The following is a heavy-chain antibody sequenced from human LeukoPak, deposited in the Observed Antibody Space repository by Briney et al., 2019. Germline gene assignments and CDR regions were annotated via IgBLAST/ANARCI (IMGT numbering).Heavy chain of an antibody. CDR2: IFYNGST. CDR1: SASISGYY. V-gene: IGHV4-59*01. CDR3: ARSLRLRWGHGGGYFDY. J-gene: IGHJ4*02. Sequence: SETLSLTCTVSSASISGYYWSWIRQPPGKGLQWIGYIFYNGSTNYNPSLKSRVTISVDTSKNQFSLKLSSVTAADTAVYYCARSLRLRWGHGGGYFDYWGQGTLVTVSS. D-gene: IGHD4-23*01.